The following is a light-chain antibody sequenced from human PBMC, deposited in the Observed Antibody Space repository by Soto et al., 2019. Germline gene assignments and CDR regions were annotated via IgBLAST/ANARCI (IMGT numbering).Light chain of an antibody. CDR1: SSNIGAGYD. CDR3: QSYDSSLSGSVM. CDR2: GDT. V-gene: IGLV1-40*01. J-gene: IGLJ3*02. Sequence: QSVLTQPPSVSRAPGQRVTISCTGSSSNIGAGYDVHWYQQLPGTAPKLLIFGDTNRPSGVPDRFSGSKSGTSASLAITGLQAEDEADYYCQSYDSSLSGSVMFGGGTKLTVL.